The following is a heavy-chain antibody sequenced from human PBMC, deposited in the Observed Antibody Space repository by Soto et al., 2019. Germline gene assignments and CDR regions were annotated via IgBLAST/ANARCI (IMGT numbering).Heavy chain of an antibody. V-gene: IGHV4-59*01. CDR2: IYYSGST. J-gene: IGHJ4*02. CDR1: GGSISSYY. D-gene: IGHD6-13*01. Sequence: QVQLQESGPGLVKPSETLSLTCTVSGGSISSYYWSWIRQPPGKGLEWIGYIYYSGSTNYNPSLKSRVTISVDTSKNQFSLKLSSVTAADTAVYYCARVVGRIAAAGTLDYWGQGTLVTVSS. CDR3: ARVVGRIAAAGTLDY.